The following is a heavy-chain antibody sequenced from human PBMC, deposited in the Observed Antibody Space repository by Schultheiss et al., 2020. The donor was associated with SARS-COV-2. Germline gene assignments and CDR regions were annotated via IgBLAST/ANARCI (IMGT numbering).Heavy chain of an antibody. V-gene: IGHV3-48*03. J-gene: IGHJ6*03. D-gene: IGHD3-10*01. CDR2: ISSSGSTI. CDR3: ARDSGYYGSGSYNYYYYMDD. Sequence: GGSLRLSCAASGFTFSSYEMNWVRQAPGKGLEWVSYISSSGSTIYYADSVKGRFTISRDNAKNSLYLQMNSLRAEDTAVYYCARDSGYYGSGSYNYYYYMDDWGKGTTVTVSS. CDR1: GFTFSSYE.